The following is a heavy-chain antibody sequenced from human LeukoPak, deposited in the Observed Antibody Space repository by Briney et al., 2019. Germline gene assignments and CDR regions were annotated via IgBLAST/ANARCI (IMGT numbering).Heavy chain of an antibody. D-gene: IGHD3-3*01. V-gene: IGHV3-7*01. Sequence: PGGSLRLSCAASGFPFSSYWMSWVRQAPGKGLEWVANIKQDGSDKYYVDAVKGRFTISRDNAKNSLYLQMNSLRAEDTAVYYCVRDSHSYDFWSGYYYWGQGTLVTVSS. J-gene: IGHJ4*02. CDR1: GFPFSSYW. CDR2: IKQDGSDK. CDR3: VRDSHSYDFWSGYYY.